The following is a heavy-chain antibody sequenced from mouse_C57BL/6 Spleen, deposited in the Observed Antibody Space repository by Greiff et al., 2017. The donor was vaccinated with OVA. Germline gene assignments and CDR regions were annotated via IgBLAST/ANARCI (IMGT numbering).Heavy chain of an antibody. CDR2: ISDGGSYT. D-gene: IGHD2-4*01. CDR1: GFTFSSYA. V-gene: IGHV5-4*01. Sequence: EVMLVESGGGLVKPGGSLKLSCAASGFTFSSYAMSWVRQTPEKRLEWVATISDGGSYTYYPDNVKGRFTISRDNAKNNLYLQRSHLKSEDTAMYYCARDDYDGDWYFDVWGTGTTVTVSS. CDR3: ARDDYDGDWYFDV. J-gene: IGHJ1*03.